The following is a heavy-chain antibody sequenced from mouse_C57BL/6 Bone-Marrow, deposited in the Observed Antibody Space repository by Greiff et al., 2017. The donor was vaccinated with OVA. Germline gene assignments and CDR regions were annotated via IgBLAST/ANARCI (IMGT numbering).Heavy chain of an antibody. Sequence: DVQLVESGGGLVQPGGSLSLSCAASGFTFTDYYMSWVRQPPGKALEWLGFIRNKANGYTTEYSASVKGRFTISRDNSQSILYLQMNALRAEDSATYYCARLRLRRGDYCDYWGQGTTLTVSS. CDR1: GFTFTDYY. CDR2: IRNKANGYTT. D-gene: IGHD2-4*01. J-gene: IGHJ2*01. V-gene: IGHV7-3*01. CDR3: ARLRLRRGDYCDY.